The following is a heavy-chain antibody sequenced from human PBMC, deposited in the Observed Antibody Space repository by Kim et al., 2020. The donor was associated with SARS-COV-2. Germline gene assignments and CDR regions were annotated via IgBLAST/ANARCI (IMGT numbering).Heavy chain of an antibody. CDR3: AKVYSSSSNKPYYMDV. Sequence: RGSLRLSCAASGFTFSSYGMHWVRQAPGKGLEWVAVISYDGSNKYYADSVKGRFTISRDNSKNTLYLQMNSLRAEDTAVYYCAKVYSSSSNKPYYMDVWGKGTTVTVSS. D-gene: IGHD6-13*01. J-gene: IGHJ6*03. CDR1: GFTFSSYG. V-gene: IGHV3-30*18. CDR2: ISYDGSNK.